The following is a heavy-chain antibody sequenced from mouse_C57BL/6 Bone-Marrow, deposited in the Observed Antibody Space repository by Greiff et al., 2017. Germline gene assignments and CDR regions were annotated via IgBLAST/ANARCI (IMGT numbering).Heavy chain of an antibody. CDR3: ARSRVIGYFDY. Sequence: VQLQQPGAELARPGASVKLSCKASGYTFTSYGISWVKQRTGQGLEWIGEIYPTSGNTNYNEKFKGKATLTADKSSSTAYMELRSLTSEDSAVYFCARSRVIGYFDYWGQGTTLTVSS. D-gene: IGHD1-1*01. J-gene: IGHJ2*01. V-gene: IGHV1-81*01. CDR1: GYTFTSYG. CDR2: IYPTSGNT.